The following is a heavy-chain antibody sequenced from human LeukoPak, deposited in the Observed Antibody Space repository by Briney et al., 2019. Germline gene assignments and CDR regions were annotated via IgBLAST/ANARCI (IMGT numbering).Heavy chain of an antibody. J-gene: IGHJ3*02. CDR2: IWYGGSNT. Sequence: PGRSLRLSCAASGFTFSTYGMHWVRQAPGKGLEWEAVIWYGGSNTYYADSVKGRFTISRDNSKNTLYLQMNSLRAEDTAVYYCAKDGGDIVVVPAAPQGAFDIWGQGTMVTVSS. D-gene: IGHD2-2*01. CDR3: AKDGGDIVVVPAAPQGAFDI. CDR1: GFTFSTYG. V-gene: IGHV3-33*06.